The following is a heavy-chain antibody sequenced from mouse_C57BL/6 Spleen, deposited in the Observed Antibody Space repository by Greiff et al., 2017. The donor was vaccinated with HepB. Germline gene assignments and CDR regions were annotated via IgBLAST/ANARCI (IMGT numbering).Heavy chain of an antibody. Sequence: QVQLKQPGAELVKPGASVKLSCKASGYTFTSYWMHWVKQRPGQGLEWIGMIHPNSGSTNYNEKFKSKATLTVDKSSSTAYMQLSSLTSEDSAVYYCARYDYDRYAMDYWGQGTSVTVSS. D-gene: IGHD2-4*01. J-gene: IGHJ4*01. CDR3: ARYDYDRYAMDY. CDR1: GYTFTSYW. V-gene: IGHV1-64*01. CDR2: IHPNSGST.